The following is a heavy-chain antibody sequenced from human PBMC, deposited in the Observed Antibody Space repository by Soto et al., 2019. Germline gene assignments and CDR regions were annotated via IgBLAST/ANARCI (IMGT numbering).Heavy chain of an antibody. CDR1: GFTFSSYA. V-gene: IGHV3-23*01. CDR2: ISGSGGST. D-gene: IGHD2-2*01. Sequence: EVQLLESGGGLVQPGGSLRLSCAASGFTFSSYAMSWVRQAPGKGLEWVSAISGSGGSTYYADSVKGRFTISRDNSKNTLYLQMNSLRAEDTAVYYCAKGETYCSSTSCPPGHYYYYYMDVWGKGTTVTVSS. CDR3: AKGETYCSSTSCPPGHYYYYYMDV. J-gene: IGHJ6*03.